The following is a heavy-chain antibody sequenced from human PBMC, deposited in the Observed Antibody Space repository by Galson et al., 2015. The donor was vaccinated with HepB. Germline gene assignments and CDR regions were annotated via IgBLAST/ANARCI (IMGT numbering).Heavy chain of an antibody. J-gene: IGHJ4*02. CDR2: TYYRSKWYN. CDR1: GDSVSSNSAA. Sequence: CAISGDSVSSNSAAWNWIRQSPSRGLEWLGRTYYRSKWYNDYAVSVKSRITINPDTSKNQFSLQLNSVTPEDTAVYYCARGVVKYYDFWGGYSDTRALYFDYWGQGTLVTVSS. V-gene: IGHV6-1*01. D-gene: IGHD3-3*01. CDR3: ARGVVKYYDFWGGYSDTRALYFDY.